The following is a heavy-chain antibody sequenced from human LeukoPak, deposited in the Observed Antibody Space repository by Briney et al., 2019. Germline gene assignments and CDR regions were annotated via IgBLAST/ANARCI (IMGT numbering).Heavy chain of an antibody. D-gene: IGHD6-6*01. V-gene: IGHV3-21*01. J-gene: IGHJ4*02. CDR2: ISSSSSYI. Sequence: GGSLRLSCAASGFTFSTYTMIWVRQAPGKGLEWVSSISSSSSYIYYADSVKGRFTISRDNAKNSLYLQMNSLRAEDTAVYYCASIAARPVAGYWGQGTLVTVSS. CDR3: ASIAARPVAGY. CDR1: GFTFSTYT.